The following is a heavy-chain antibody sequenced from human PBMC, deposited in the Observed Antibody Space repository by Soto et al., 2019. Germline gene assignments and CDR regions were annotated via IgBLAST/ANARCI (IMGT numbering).Heavy chain of an antibody. V-gene: IGHV4-39*01. CDR1: GGSISSSSYY. CDR2: IYYSGST. J-gene: IGHJ3*02. CDR3: ARWAIVDDAFDI. D-gene: IGHD3-22*01. Sequence: SETLSLTCTVSGGSISSSSYYWGWIRQPPGEGLEWIGSIYYSGSTYYNPSLKSRVTISVDTSKNQFSLKLSSVTAADTAVYYCARWAIVDDAFDIWGQGTMVTVSS.